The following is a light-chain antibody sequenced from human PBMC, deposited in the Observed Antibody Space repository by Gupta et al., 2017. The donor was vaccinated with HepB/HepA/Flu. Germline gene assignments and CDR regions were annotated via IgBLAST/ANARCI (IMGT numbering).Light chain of an antibody. CDR2: RHN. J-gene: IGLJ1*01. Sequence: QSVLTQPLSASGAPGQRGTSSCSGSSSNIGSNYVHWYQPPPAPAPKLLIYRHNHRPSGVPARFSASKSGTSAALTISGLRAEDEADYYCAAADDSLNCYVFGTGTKLTVL. CDR3: AAADDSLNCYV. CDR1: SSNIGSNY. V-gene: IGLV1-47*01.